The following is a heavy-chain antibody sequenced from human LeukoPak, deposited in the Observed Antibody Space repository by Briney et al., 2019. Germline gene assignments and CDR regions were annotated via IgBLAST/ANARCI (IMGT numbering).Heavy chain of an antibody. CDR2: INDNGGRT. J-gene: IGHJ4*02. CDR1: GFTFSRYA. CDR3: VKDVGGSYAFDY. V-gene: IGHV3-64D*09. Sequence: GGSLRLSCSASGFTFSRYAMHWVRQAPGKGLEYVSGINDNGGRTHYGDSVKGRFSISRDNSKNTPHLQMSTLRAEDTALYYCVKDVGGSYAFDYWGQGILVTVAS. D-gene: IGHD1-26*01.